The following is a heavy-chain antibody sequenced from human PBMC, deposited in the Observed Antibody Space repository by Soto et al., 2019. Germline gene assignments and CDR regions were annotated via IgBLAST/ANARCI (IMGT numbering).Heavy chain of an antibody. D-gene: IGHD3-3*01. CDR1: GYPVTAYY. V-gene: IGHV1-2*02. Sequence: QLHLVQSGAVVKKPGASVTVSCSASGYPVTAYYMHWVRQAPGRGLEWMGGINPATGAAKYTRTFPGRVTLPRETSTSTVFMELGGLTSEDQAGFYCARGGGVGVAGSAAFDMWGQGTLVTVSS. CDR3: ARGGGVGVAGSAAFDM. CDR2: INPATGAA. J-gene: IGHJ3*02.